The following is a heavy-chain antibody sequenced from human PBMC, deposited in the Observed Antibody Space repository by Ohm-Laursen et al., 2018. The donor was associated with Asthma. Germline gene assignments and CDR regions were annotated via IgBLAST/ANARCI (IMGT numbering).Heavy chain of an antibody. D-gene: IGHD4-17*01. CDR3: ARDKISEGDYDVYYYYYYGMDV. CDR1: GYTFTSYY. Sequence: SSVKVSCKASGYTFTSYYMHWVRQPPGQGLEWMGIINPSGGSTSYAQKFQGRLTMTRDTSTSTVYMELSSLRSEDTAVYYCARDKISEGDYDVYYYYYYGMDVWGQGTAVTVSS. V-gene: IGHV1-46*03. CDR2: INPSGGST. J-gene: IGHJ6*02.